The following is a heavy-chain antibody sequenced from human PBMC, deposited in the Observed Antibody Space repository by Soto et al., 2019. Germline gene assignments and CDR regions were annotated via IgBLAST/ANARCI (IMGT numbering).Heavy chain of an antibody. CDR2: IYWDDDK. CDR1: GFSLTTSGVG. V-gene: IGHV2-5*02. CDR3: AHRVLRTVFGLVTTTAIYFDF. J-gene: IGHJ4*02. D-gene: IGHD3-3*01. Sequence: QITLNESGPTQVKPRQTLTLTCTFSGFSLTTSGVGVGWIRQSPGKAPECLALIYWDDDKRYSPSLKSRLTFTKDTSRNQVVLTMANVDPADTATYYCAHRVLRTVFGLVTTTAIYFDFWGQGTPVAVSS.